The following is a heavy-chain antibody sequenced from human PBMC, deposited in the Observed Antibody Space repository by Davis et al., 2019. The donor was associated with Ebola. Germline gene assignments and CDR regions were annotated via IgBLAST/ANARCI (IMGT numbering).Heavy chain of an antibody. J-gene: IGHJ6*04. CDR1: VITFSSYA. V-gene: IGHV3-23*01. Sequence: GESLKISCADSVITFSSYAMTWVRQAPGKGLECVSAPRGRGGTTYYADSVKGRLTISRDNSKKTMYLQMNSLRGEDTAVYYCARSGLSFGVVKYHYGMDAWGKGTTVTVSS. CDR3: ARSGLSFGVVKYHYGMDA. D-gene: IGHD3-3*01. CDR2: PRGRGGTT.